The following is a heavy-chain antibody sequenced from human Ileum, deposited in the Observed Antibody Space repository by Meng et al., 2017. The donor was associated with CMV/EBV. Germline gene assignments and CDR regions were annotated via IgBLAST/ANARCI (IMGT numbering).Heavy chain of an antibody. CDR1: GGSISSGDYY. Sequence: QWQLREAGPGLVKPSQTLSLPCTVSGGSISSGDYYWSWIRQPPGKGLEWIGYIYDSGSTYYNPSLKSRVTISADTSKNQFSLKLNSVTAADTAVYYCASGSPQLGYVWGQGTLVTVSS. V-gene: IGHV4-30-4*01. CDR3: ASGSPQLGYV. J-gene: IGHJ4*02. D-gene: IGHD1-1*01. CDR2: IYDSGST.